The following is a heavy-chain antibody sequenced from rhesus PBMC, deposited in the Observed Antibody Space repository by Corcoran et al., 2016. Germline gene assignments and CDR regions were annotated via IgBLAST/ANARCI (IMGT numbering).Heavy chain of an antibody. Sequence: QLQLQESGPGLVKPSETLSVTCAVSGGSISSSYWSWIRQAPGKGLEWIWYIYGHCRRPNHHPPPQRPVPLSIDPSHDQPLLHLGPVTTADTGLFFLAGDSRDTVWGGAFDFWGQGLRVTVSS. CDR3: AGDSRDTVWGGAFDF. D-gene: IGHD5-42*01. V-gene: IGHV4-169*01. J-gene: IGHJ3*01. CDR2: IYGHCRRP. CDR1: GGSISSSY.